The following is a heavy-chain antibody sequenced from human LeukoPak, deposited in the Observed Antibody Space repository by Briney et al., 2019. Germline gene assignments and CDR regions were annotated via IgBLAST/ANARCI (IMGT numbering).Heavy chain of an antibody. V-gene: IGHV4-4*07. Sequence: SETLSLTCTVSGGSISSYYWSWIRQPAGKGLEWIGRIYTSGSTNYNPSLKSRVTMSVDTSKNQFSLKLSSVTAADTAVYYCARNPPYVPAATDNWFDPWGQGTLVTVSS. CDR3: ARNPPYVPAATDNWFDP. CDR2: IYTSGST. CDR1: GGSISSYY. D-gene: IGHD2-2*01. J-gene: IGHJ5*02.